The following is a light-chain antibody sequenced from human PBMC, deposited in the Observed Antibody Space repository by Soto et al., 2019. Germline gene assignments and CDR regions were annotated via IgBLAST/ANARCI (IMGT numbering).Light chain of an antibody. CDR2: GAS. J-gene: IGKJ1*01. Sequence: EVVMTQSPGMLSVSPGERATLSCRASQSVSSNLAWYQQRPGQAPRLLIHGASTRATAVPARFSGSGSGTEFALAISGLQSEDFEVYSCQRYKDWHRPLDQETKVEIK. CDR1: QSVSSN. CDR3: QRYKDWHRP. V-gene: IGKV3-15*01.